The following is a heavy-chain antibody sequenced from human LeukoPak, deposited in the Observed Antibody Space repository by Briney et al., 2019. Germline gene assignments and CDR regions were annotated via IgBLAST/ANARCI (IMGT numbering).Heavy chain of an antibody. V-gene: IGHV3-23*01. J-gene: IGHJ4*02. CDR2: ISGSGVSR. CDR3: VRDAMATIYYFDF. CDR1: GFTFSDYA. D-gene: IGHD5-12*01. Sequence: GRSLRLSCTASGFTFSDYAISWVRQAPGKGLEWVGAISGSGVSRYYEDSAKGQFTISRDSSQYTLYLQLKSKRAEDTAVYNCVRDAMATIYYFDFWGQGTLVTVSS.